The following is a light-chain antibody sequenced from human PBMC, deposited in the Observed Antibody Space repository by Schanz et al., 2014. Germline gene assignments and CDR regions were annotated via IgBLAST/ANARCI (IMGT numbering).Light chain of an antibody. V-gene: IGKV3D-20*01. Sequence: EIVLTQSPGTLSLSPGERATLSCGASQNVKSTYLAWYQQKPGLAPRLLIFDTSTRATGIPDRFSGSGSGTEFTLTVSSLQSEDFAVYYCQQYNNWLYTFGQGTKLEIK. J-gene: IGKJ2*01. CDR3: QQYNNWLYT. CDR2: DTS. CDR1: QNVKSTY.